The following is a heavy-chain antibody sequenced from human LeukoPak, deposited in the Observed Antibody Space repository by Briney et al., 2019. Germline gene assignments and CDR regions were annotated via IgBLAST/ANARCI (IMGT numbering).Heavy chain of an antibody. J-gene: IGHJ5*02. D-gene: IGHD1-1*01. CDR3: ARNEAGFDP. CDR1: GYTFTSYY. CDR2: INPSGGST. V-gene: IGHV1-46*01. Sequence: ASVKVSCKASGYTFTSYYMHWVRQAPGQGLEWMGIINPSGGSTSYAQKFQGRVTMTRDTSISTAYMELSRLRSDDTAVYYCARNEAGFDPWGQGTLVTVSS.